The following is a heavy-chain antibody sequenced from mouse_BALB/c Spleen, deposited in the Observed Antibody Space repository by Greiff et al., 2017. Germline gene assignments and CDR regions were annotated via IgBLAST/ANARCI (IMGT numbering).Heavy chain of an antibody. J-gene: IGHJ4*01. CDR1: GFNIQDTY. CDR2: IDPANGNT. CDR3: ASSNYVYYAMDY. Sequence: VQLQQSGAELVKPGASVKLSCTASGFNIQDTYMHWVKQRPEQGLEWIGRIDPANGNTKYDPKFQGKATITADTSSNTAYLQRSSLTSEDTAVYYCASSNYVYYAMDYWGQGTSVTVSS. D-gene: IGHD2-1*01. V-gene: IGHV14-3*02.